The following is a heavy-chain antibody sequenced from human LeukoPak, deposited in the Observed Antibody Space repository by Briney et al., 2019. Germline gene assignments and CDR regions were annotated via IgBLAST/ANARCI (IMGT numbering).Heavy chain of an antibody. V-gene: IGHV3-30*01. D-gene: IGHD3-3*01. J-gene: IGHJ4*02. CDR3: SREGEDDFWSAFDY. Sequence: GGSLRLSCAASGFTFSSFAMHWVRQAPGKGLEWVAVISDDGSNKHYADSLKDRFTISRDNSKNTLYLQMNSLRGEDTGVYYCSREGEDDFWSAFDYWGQGTLVTVSS. CDR2: ISDDGSNK. CDR1: GFTFSSFA.